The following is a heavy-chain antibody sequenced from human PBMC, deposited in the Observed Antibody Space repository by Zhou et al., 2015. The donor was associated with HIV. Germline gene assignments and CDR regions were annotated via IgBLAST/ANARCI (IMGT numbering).Heavy chain of an antibody. CDR2: INPNSGGT. Sequence: QVQLVQSGAEVKKPGASVKVSCKASGYTFTGYYMHWVRQAPGQGLEWMGWINPNSGGTNYAQKFQGWVTMTRDTSISTAYMELSRLRSDDTAVYYCARSRWLEGMMSFDIVGPRDKWSPSL. CDR3: ARSRWLEGMMSFDI. V-gene: IGHV1-2*04. CDR1: GYTFTGYY. D-gene: IGHD3-16*01. J-gene: IGHJ3*02.